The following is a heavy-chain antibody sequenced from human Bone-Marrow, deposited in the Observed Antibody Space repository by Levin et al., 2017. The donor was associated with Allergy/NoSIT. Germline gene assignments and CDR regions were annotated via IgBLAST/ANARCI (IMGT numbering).Heavy chain of an antibody. D-gene: IGHD6-19*01. CDR2: ISKTGINT. CDR3: AKDALITMAGGFYQYHGMDV. Sequence: GESLKISCAASGFTFSTYAMSWVRQAPGKGLEWVSSISKTGINTHYADSVKGRFIISRDNSKTTLYLQMNSLRAEDTAIYFCAKDALITMAGGFYQYHGMDVWGQGTTVTVSS. V-gene: IGHV3-23*01. CDR1: GFTFSTYA. J-gene: IGHJ6*02.